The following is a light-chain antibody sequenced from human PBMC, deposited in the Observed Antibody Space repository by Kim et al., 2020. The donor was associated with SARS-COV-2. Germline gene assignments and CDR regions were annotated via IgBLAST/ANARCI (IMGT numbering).Light chain of an antibody. CDR3: AAWDDRLRGVV. CDR2: RNN. J-gene: IGLJ3*02. Sequence: GQMSPLSCSGSSSKSANNYYYWSQQLPGTAPKLVIYRNNQRPSGVPDRFSGSKSGTSASLAISGLRSEDGADYYCAAWDDRLRGVVFGGGTKVTVL. V-gene: IGLV1-47*01. CDR1: SSKSANNY.